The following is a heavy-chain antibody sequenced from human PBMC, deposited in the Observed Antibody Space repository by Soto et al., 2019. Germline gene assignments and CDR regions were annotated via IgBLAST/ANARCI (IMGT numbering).Heavy chain of an antibody. CDR1: GFTFSLYP. CDR2: ISAGGDST. V-gene: IGHV3-23*01. CDR3: ARRV. Sequence: EVKVLESGGGLVQPGGSLRLSCATSGFTFSLYPMNWVRQAPGKGLEWVSGISAGGDSTYYADSVKGRFTIFRDNSKNSVYLQMNSPRVEDTAVYYCARRVWGQGTLVTVSS. J-gene: IGHJ4*02.